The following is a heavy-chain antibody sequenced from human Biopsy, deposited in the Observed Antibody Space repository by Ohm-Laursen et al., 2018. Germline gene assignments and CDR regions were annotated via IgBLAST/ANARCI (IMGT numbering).Heavy chain of an antibody. CDR1: GFTFKNYN. V-gene: IGHV3-23*01. J-gene: IGHJ5*02. D-gene: IGHD3-3*01. Sequence: SLRLSCSASGFTFKNYNMSWVRQAPGKGPEWVSTISANGVTSYYADSVKGRFTISRDNSKNTLYLQMNSVRADDTAIYYCAKGGSITIFGVVINNCFDPWGQGTRVTVSS. CDR3: AKGGSITIFGVVINNCFDP. CDR2: ISANGVTS.